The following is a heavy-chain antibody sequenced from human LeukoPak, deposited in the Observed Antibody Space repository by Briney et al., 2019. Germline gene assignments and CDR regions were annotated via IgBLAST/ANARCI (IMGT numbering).Heavy chain of an antibody. CDR1: GFTFGDYY. D-gene: IGHD5-24*01. V-gene: IGHV3-11*04. J-gene: IGHJ4*02. CDR3: ARAEMTTITFPDY. CDR2: ISISGTTI. Sequence: GGSLRLSCAASGFTFGDYYMTWVRQAPGKGLEWLSYISISGTTIHYADSVEGRFTISRDNAKNSLYLQMNSLRAEDTAVYYCARAEMTTITFPDYWGQGTPVTVSS.